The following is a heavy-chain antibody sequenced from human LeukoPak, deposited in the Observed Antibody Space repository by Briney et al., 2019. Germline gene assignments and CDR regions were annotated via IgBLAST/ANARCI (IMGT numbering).Heavy chain of an antibody. CDR1: GFTFDDYA. CDR3: AKDTVTVTQPRFNYDGMDV. Sequence: PGRSLRLSCAASGFTFDDYAMHWVRQAPGKGLEWVSGISWNSGSIGYADSVKGRFTISRDNAKNSLYLQMNSLRAEDTALYYCAKDTVTVTQPRFNYDGMDVWGQGTTVTVSS. CDR2: ISWNSGSI. D-gene: IGHD4-4*01. J-gene: IGHJ6*02. V-gene: IGHV3-9*01.